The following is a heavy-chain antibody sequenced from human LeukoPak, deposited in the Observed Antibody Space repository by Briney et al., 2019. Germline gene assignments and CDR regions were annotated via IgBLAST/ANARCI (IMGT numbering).Heavy chain of an antibody. D-gene: IGHD6-13*01. CDR3: ARDATAGNFDY. Sequence: SSETLSLTCTVSGGSMSSYYWSWIRQPPGKGLEYIGYIYYTGSTYYIPSLKSRVTISVDTSKRQFSLRLSSVSAADTAVYYCARDATAGNFDYWGQGTLVTVSS. V-gene: IGHV4-59*12. CDR1: GGSMSSYY. CDR2: IYYTGST. J-gene: IGHJ4*02.